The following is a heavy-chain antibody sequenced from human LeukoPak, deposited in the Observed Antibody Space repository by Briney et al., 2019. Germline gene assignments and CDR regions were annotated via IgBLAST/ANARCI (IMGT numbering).Heavy chain of an antibody. J-gene: IGHJ3*02. Sequence: ASVKVTCKASGYTFTSYSISWVRQAPGQGLEWMGWISAYNGNTNYAQKLQGRVTMTTDTSTSTAYMELRSLRSDDTAVYYCARGVPDYYDSSGYEDAFDIWGQGTMVTVSS. CDR3: ARGVPDYYDSSGYEDAFDI. V-gene: IGHV1-18*01. CDR2: ISAYNGNT. D-gene: IGHD3-22*01. CDR1: GYTFTSYS.